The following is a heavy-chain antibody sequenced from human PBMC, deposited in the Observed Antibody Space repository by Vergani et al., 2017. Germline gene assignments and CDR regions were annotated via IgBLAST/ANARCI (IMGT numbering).Heavy chain of an antibody. CDR1: GGSISSYY. J-gene: IGHJ6*02. CDR2: IYYSGST. V-gene: IGHV4-59*01. D-gene: IGHD4-17*01. Sequence: QVQLQESGPGLVKPSETLSLTCTVSGGSISSYYWSWIRQPTGKGLEWIGYIYYSGSTNYNPSLKSRVTISVATSKNQFSLKLSSVTATDTAVYYCARHLTMTTVTTWVYYYYGMDVWGQGTTVTVSS. CDR3: ARHLTMTTVTTWVYYYYGMDV.